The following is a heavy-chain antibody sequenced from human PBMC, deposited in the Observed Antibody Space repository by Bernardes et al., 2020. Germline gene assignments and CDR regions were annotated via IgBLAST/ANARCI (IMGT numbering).Heavy chain of an antibody. D-gene: IGHD5-18*01. V-gene: IGHV3-74*01. Sequence: GGSLRLSCAASGFTFPNYWMDWVRQAPGKGLVWVSRLNSDEPELSYADSVKGRFTISRDNANNILYLQMTNLRPEDTAVYFCARDGYSREGHNQAYDLWGQGTMGTVSS. CDR1: GFTFPNYW. J-gene: IGHJ3*01. CDR3: ARDGYSREGHNQAYDL. CDR2: LNSDEPEL.